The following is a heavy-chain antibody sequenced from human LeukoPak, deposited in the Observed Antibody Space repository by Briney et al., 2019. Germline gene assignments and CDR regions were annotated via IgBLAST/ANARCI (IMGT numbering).Heavy chain of an antibody. J-gene: IGHJ4*02. CDR3: ARGPDSSGWYLDY. Sequence: GGSLRLSCAASGFTFSDYYMSWIRQAPGKGLEWVSYISSSGSYTNYADSVKGRFTISRDNAKNSLYLQMNSLRAEDTAVYYCARGPDSSGWYLDYWGQGTLVTVSS. CDR1: GFTFSDYY. CDR2: ISSSGSYT. D-gene: IGHD6-19*01. V-gene: IGHV3-11*05.